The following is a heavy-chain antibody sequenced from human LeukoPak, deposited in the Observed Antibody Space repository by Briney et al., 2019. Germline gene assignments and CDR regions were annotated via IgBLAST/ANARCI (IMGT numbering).Heavy chain of an antibody. D-gene: IGHD6-6*01. CDR1: GGSISSSSYY. J-gene: IGHJ4*02. CDR2: VYQSGST. Sequence: SETLSLTCTVSGGSISSSSYYWSWIRQPPGKGLEWIGYVYQSGSTYYNPSLQSRVTVSMDRSKNQFSLQLSSVTAADTAVYYCARASSIAVLAYWGQGTLVTVSS. V-gene: IGHV4-30-2*01. CDR3: ARASSIAVLAY.